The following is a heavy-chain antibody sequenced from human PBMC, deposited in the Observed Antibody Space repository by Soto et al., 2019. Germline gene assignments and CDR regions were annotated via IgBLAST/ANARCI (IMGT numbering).Heavy chain of an antibody. V-gene: IGHV3-30*18. CDR3: AKDRYCTNGVCYPNNWFDP. J-gene: IGHJ5*02. CDR1: GFTFSSYG. D-gene: IGHD2-8*01. Sequence: PGGSLRLSCAASGFTFSSYGMHWVRQAPGKGLEWVAVISYDGSNKYYADSVKGRFTISRDNSKNTLYLQMNSLRAEDTAVYYCAKDRYCTNGVCYPNNWFDPWGQGTLVTVSS. CDR2: ISYDGSNK.